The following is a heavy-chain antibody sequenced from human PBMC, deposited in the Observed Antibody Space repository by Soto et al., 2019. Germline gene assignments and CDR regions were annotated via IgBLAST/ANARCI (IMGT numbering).Heavy chain of an antibody. V-gene: IGHV2-5*02. J-gene: IGHJ4*02. CDR3: AHIDPEIVTVGGHGVFDY. Sequence: QITLKESGPTLVRPPQTLTLTCTFSGFSLTSGVGVGWIRQPPGKALEWLALIYWDDDKRYSPSLKNRLTITKHTSKHQVVLTMTTVSPVDTATYSCAHIDPEIVTVGGHGVFDYWGQGTLVTVSS. CDR2: IYWDDDK. D-gene: IGHD5-12*01. CDR1: GFSLTSGVG.